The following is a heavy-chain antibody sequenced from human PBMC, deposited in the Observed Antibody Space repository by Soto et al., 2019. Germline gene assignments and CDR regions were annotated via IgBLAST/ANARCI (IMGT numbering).Heavy chain of an antibody. D-gene: IGHD1-26*01. Sequence: QGQLVQPEAEVKKPGASVKVSCKASGYTFTTYGITWVRQAAGQGLEWMGWISAYNGNTKYAQKLQGRVTMTTDTSTSTAYMDLRSLRSDDTAAYYCARRTWENSDAFDIWGQGTMVTVSS. V-gene: IGHV1-18*04. CDR1: GYTFTTYG. CDR3: ARRTWENSDAFDI. CDR2: ISAYNGNT. J-gene: IGHJ3*02.